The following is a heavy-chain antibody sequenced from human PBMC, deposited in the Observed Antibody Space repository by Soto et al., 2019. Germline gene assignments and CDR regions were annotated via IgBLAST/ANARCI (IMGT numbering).Heavy chain of an antibody. J-gene: IGHJ4*02. Sequence: TSETLSLTCTVSGDSISSGGYYWSWLRQLPGKGLEWIGYIYHSGTTHYNPSLKSRPTISVDTSKNQFSLKLSSVTAADTAVYYCARAGYDSSGYYTYYFDCWGQGTLVTVSS. V-gene: IGHV4-31*03. CDR1: GDSISSGGYY. CDR3: ARAGYDSSGYYTYYFDC. CDR2: IYHSGTT. D-gene: IGHD3-22*01.